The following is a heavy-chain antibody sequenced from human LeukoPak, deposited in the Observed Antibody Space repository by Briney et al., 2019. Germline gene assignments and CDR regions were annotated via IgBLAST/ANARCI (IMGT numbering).Heavy chain of an antibody. D-gene: IGHD3-9*01. J-gene: IGHJ4*02. CDR3: AREMEIRYFDWLLLY. Sequence: GASVKVSCKASGYTFTGYYMHWVRQAPGQGLEWMGWINPNSGNTNYAQKLQGRVTMTTDTSTSTAYMELRSLRSDDTAVYYCAREMEIRYFDWLLLYWGQGTLVTVSS. CDR2: INPNSGNT. V-gene: IGHV1-18*04. CDR1: GYTFTGYY.